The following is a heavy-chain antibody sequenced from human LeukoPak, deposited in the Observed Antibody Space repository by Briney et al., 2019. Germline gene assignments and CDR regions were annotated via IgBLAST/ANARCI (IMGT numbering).Heavy chain of an antibody. CDR3: ARVLEGFDP. V-gene: IGHV4-38-2*02. CDR2: IYHSGST. D-gene: IGHD1-1*01. J-gene: IGHJ5*02. Sequence: SETLSLTCTVSSYCISSGYYWGWIRQPPGKGLEWIGSIYHSGSTYYNPSLKSRVTISVDTSKNQFSLKLSSVTAADTAVYYCARVLEGFDPWGQGTLVTVSS. CDR1: SYCISSGYY.